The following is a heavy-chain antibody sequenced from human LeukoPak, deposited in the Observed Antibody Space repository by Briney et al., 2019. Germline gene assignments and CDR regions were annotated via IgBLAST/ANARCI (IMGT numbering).Heavy chain of an antibody. D-gene: IGHD1-7*01. CDR3: ARDRITGTTGDYFDY. CDR2: ISSSSSYI. Sequence: GGSLRLSCAASGFTFSSYEMNWVRQAPGKGLEWVSSISSSSSYIYYADSVKGRFTISRDNAKNSLYLQMNSLRAEDTAVYYCARDRITGTTGDYFDYWGQGTLVTVSS. J-gene: IGHJ4*02. CDR1: GFTFSSYE. V-gene: IGHV3-21*01.